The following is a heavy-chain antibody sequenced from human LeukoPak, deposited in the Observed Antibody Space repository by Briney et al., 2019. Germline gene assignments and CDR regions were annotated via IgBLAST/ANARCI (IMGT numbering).Heavy chain of an antibody. CDR2: TSPGGDAT. V-gene: IGHV3-11*01. CDR3: AGGLDIAVAGPGGYFDY. Sequence: PGGSLRLSCAASGFIFRDYHMNWIRQAPGKGLEWVSYTSPGGDATYFADSVRGRFTISRDNAKNSLYLQMNSLTAEDAAVYYCAGGLDIAVAGPGGYFDYWGQGTLVTVSS. J-gene: IGHJ4*02. CDR1: GFIFRDYH. D-gene: IGHD6-19*01.